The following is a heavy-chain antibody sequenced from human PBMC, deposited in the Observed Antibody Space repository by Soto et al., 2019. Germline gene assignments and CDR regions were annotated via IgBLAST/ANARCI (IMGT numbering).Heavy chain of an antibody. V-gene: IGHV1-69*12. Sequence: QVQLVQSGAEVKKPGSSVKVSCKASGGTFSSYAISWVRQAPGQGLEWMGGIMPLFGRANYAQKFQGRVTITAAASTSTAYMELSSLRSEDTAVYYCAQTLGLAAAGPGRFDLWGRGTLVTVSS. CDR2: IMPLFGRA. J-gene: IGHJ2*01. CDR3: AQTLGLAAAGPGRFDL. CDR1: GGTFSSYA. D-gene: IGHD6-25*01.